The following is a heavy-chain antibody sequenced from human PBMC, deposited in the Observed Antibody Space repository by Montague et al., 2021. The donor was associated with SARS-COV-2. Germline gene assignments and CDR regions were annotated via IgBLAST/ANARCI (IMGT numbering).Heavy chain of an antibody. D-gene: IGHD3-9*01. CDR1: GGSISSGGYY. CDR2: IYYSGNT. V-gene: IGHV4-31*03. J-gene: IGHJ5*02. Sequence: TLSLTCTVSGGSISSGGYYWSWIRQHPGKGLEWIGYIYYSGNTYYNPSLKSRVTTSVDTSKNQFSLKLSSVTAADTAVYYCARAQLDFDWLSMPSSHWFDPWGQGTLVTVSS. CDR3: ARAQLDFDWLSMPSSHWFDP.